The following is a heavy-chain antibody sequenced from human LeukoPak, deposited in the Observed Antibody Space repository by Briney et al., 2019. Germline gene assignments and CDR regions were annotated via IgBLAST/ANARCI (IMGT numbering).Heavy chain of an antibody. V-gene: IGHV1-46*01. CDR2: INPSGGST. Sequence: ASVKVSCKASGYTFTSYYMHWVRQAPGQGLEWMGIINPSGGSTSYAQKFQGRVTMTRDMSTSTVYMELSSLRSEDTAVYYCATSMLNTYYYDSSGYPLSAYWGQGTLVTVSS. CDR3: ATSMLNTYYYDSSGYPLSAY. CDR1: GYTFTSYY. J-gene: IGHJ4*02. D-gene: IGHD3-22*01.